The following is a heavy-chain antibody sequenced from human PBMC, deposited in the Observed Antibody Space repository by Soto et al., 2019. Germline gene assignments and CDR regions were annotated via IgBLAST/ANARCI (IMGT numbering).Heavy chain of an antibody. J-gene: IGHJ4*02. CDR3: ALAKGGYTYVFDS. CDR2: IYYSGST. V-gene: IGHV4-31*03. Sequence: LSLTCNVSGGSIGSGGLYWSWIRQHPGKGLEWIGYIYYSGSTYYNPSLRSRVIISVDTSKNQFSLKLSSVTAADTAVYYCALAKGGYTYVFDSWGQGTLVTVSS. D-gene: IGHD5-18*01. CDR1: GGSIGSGGLY.